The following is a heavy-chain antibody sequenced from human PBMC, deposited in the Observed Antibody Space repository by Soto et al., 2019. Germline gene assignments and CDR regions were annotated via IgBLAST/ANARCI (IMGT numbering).Heavy chain of an antibody. CDR1: GGTFSSYA. Sequence: ASVKVSCKASGGTFSSYAISWVRQAPGQGLEWMGGIIPIFGTANHAQKFQGRVTITADESTSTAYMELSSLRSEDTAVYYCARASSSTYYDFWSGLGNWFDPWGQGTLVTVSS. V-gene: IGHV1-69*13. CDR3: ARASSSTYYDFWSGLGNWFDP. CDR2: IIPIFGTA. J-gene: IGHJ5*02. D-gene: IGHD3-3*01.